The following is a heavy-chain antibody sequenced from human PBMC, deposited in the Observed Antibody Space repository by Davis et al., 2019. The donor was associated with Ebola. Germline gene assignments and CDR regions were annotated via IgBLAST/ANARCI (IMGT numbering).Heavy chain of an antibody. J-gene: IGHJ4*02. V-gene: IGHV3-11*04. CDR3: ARDRGGLYHHFDY. CDR2: ISSSGSTI. D-gene: IGHD3-16*01. Sequence: GESLKISCAASGFTFSDYYMSWIRQAPGKGLEWVSYISSSGSTIYYADSVKGRFTISRDNAKNSLYLQMNSLRAEDTAVYYCARDRGGLYHHFDYWGQGTLVTVSS. CDR1: GFTFSDYY.